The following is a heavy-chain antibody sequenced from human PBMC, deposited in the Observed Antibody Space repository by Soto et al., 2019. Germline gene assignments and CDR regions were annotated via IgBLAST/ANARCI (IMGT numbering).Heavy chain of an antibody. D-gene: IGHD5-18*01. CDR2: LYWDNDK. J-gene: IGHJ4*02. Sequence: QITLKESGPTLVKPTQTLTLTCTFSGFSLSTRGVGVGWIRQPPGKALEWFALLYWDNDKGYSPSLQSRLTITKDASKNQVVLTVTNVDPVDTATYCCAHTSRGYSYYFDDWGQGTLVTVSS. CDR3: AHTSRGYSYYFDD. V-gene: IGHV2-5*02. CDR1: GFSLSTRGVG.